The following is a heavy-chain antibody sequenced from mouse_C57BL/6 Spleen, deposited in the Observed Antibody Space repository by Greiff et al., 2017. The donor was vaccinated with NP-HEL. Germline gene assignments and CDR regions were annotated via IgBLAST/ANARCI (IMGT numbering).Heavy chain of an antibody. Sequence: EVKLMESGPSLVRPSQTLSLTCTVTGFSINSDCYWIWIRQFPGNKLEYIGYTFYSGITYYNPSLESRTYITRDTSKNQFSLKLSSVTTEDTATYYCARAYDYDDGYYAMDYWGQGTSVTVSS. CDR3: ARAYDYDDGYYAMDY. V-gene: IGHV3-3*01. J-gene: IGHJ4*01. D-gene: IGHD2-4*01. CDR1: GFSINSDCY. CDR2: TFYSGIT.